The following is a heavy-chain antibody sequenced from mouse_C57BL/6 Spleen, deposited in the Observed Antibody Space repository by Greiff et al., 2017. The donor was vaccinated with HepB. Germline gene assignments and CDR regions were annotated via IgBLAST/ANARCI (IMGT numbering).Heavy chain of an antibody. J-gene: IGHJ3*01. V-gene: IGHV1-62-2*01. CDR1: GYTFTEYT. D-gene: IGHD1-1*01. Sequence: QVQLQQSGAELVKPGASVKLSCKASGYTFTEYTIHWVKQRSGQGLEWIGWFYPGSGSIKYNEKFKDKATLTADKSSSTVYMELSRLTSEDSAVYFCARHEDPLYYYGSSSFAYWGQGTLVTVSA. CDR3: ARHEDPLYYYGSSSFAY. CDR2: FYPGSGSI.